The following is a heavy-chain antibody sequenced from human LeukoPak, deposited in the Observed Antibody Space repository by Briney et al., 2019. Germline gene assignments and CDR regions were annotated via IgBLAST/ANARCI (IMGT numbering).Heavy chain of an antibody. CDR2: ISSSSSYI. J-gene: IGHJ4*02. CDR3: ARAHSSSWTYFDY. V-gene: IGHV3-21*01. CDR1: GFTFSSYS. Sequence: GGSLRLSCAASGFTFSSYSMNWVRQAPGKGLEWVSSISSSSSYIYYADSVKGRFTISRDNAKNSLYLQMNSLRAEDMAVYYCARAHSSSWTYFDYWGQGTLVTVSS. D-gene: IGHD6-13*01.